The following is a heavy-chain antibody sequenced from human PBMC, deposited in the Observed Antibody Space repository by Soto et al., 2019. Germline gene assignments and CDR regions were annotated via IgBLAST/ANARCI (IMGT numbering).Heavy chain of an antibody. Sequence: PGGSLRLSCTASGFTFGDYAMSWFRQAPGKGLEWVGFIRSKAYGGTTEYAASVKGRFTISRDDSKSIAYLQMNSLKTEDTAVYYCTSPGRLRVVATGDYWGQGTLVTVSS. CDR2: IRSKAYGGTT. J-gene: IGHJ4*02. V-gene: IGHV3-49*03. CDR1: GFTFGDYA. D-gene: IGHD5-12*01. CDR3: TSPGRLRVVATGDY.